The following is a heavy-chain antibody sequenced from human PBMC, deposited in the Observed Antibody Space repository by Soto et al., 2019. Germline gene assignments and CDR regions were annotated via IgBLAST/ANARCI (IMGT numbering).Heavy chain of an antibody. CDR3: ALSRYSSSWYDANY. CDR1: GFSLITSGVG. V-gene: IGHV2-5*01. CDR2: IYWNDDK. J-gene: IGHJ4*02. Sequence: QITLKESCPTLVKPTQTLTLTCTFSGFSLITSGVGVGWIRQPPGKALEWLALIYWNDDKRYSPSLKSRLTITKETSKNQVVLTMTNTDPVDTATYYCALSRYSSSWYDANYWGQRTLVTVSS. D-gene: IGHD6-13*01.